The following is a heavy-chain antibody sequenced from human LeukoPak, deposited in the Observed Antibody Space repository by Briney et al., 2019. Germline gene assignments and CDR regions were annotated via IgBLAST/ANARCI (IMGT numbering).Heavy chain of an antibody. J-gene: IGHJ4*02. CDR3: AKVVPYYYDSSGYYDY. D-gene: IGHD3-22*01. V-gene: IGHV3-23*01. CDR1: GFTFSSYA. CDR2: ISGSGGST. Sequence: GGSLRLSCAASGFTFSSYAMSWVRQAPGKGLEWVSAISGSGGSTYYADSVKGRFTISRDNSKDTLYLQMNSLRAEDTAVYYCAKVVPYYYDSSGYYDYWGQGTLVTVSS.